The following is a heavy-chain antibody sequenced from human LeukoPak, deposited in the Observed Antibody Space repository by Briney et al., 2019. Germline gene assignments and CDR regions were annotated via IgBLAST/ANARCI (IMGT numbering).Heavy chain of an antibody. CDR1: GYTFTDYY. Sequence: ASVKVSCKASGYTFTDYYIHWVRQAPGQGLEWMGWISAYNGNTNYAQKLQGRVTMTTDTSTSTAYMELRSLRSDDTAVYYCARVGIAAAHFDYWGQGTLVTVSS. CDR3: ARVGIAAAHFDY. CDR2: ISAYNGNT. D-gene: IGHD6-13*01. V-gene: IGHV1-18*04. J-gene: IGHJ4*02.